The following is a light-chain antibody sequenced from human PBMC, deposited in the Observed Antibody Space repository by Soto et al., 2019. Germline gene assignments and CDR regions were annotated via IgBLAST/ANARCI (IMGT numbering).Light chain of an antibody. CDR2: GAS. J-gene: IGKJ2*01. CDR1: QSGSSSY. V-gene: IGKV3-20*01. Sequence: EIVLTQSPGTLSLSPGERATLSCRASQSGSSSYVAWYQQKPGQAPRLLSHGASSRATGIPDRFSGSGSGTDFTLTISRLEPEDFAVYYCQQYGSSPYTFGQGTKLEIK. CDR3: QQYGSSPYT.